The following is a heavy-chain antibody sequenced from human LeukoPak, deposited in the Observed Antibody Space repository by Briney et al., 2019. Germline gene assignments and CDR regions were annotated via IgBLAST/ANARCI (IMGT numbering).Heavy chain of an antibody. CDR3: ARDNGHFQALGSPPSGMDV. Sequence: ASVKVSCKASGYTFTGYYMHWVRQAPGQGLEWMGWINPNSGGTNYAQKFQGRVTMTRDTSISTAYMELSRLRSDDTAVYYCARDNGHFQALGSPPSGMDVWGQGTTVTVSS. CDR1: GYTFTGYY. J-gene: IGHJ6*02. V-gene: IGHV1-2*02. D-gene: IGHD3-3*02. CDR2: INPNSGGT.